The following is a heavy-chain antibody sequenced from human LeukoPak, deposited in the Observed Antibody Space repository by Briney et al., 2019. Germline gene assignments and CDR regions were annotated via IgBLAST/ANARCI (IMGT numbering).Heavy chain of an antibody. CDR2: MNPNSGNT. Sequence: GASVKVSCNASGYTFTSYDVNWVRQATGQGLEWMGWMNPNSGNTGYEQKFQGRVTITRNTSISTAYMELSSLRSEDTAVYYCARGPLGAHNSYIDAWGKGTTVTVSS. CDR3: ARGPLGAHNSYIDA. D-gene: IGHD1-26*01. J-gene: IGHJ6*03. V-gene: IGHV1-8*03. CDR1: GYTFTSYD.